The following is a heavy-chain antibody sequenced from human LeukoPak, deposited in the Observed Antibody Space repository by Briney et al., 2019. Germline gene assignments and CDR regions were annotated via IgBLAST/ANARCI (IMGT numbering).Heavy chain of an antibody. CDR2: IIPIFGTA. J-gene: IGHJ4*02. CDR3: ARGAGGEMAGQWRFGQRFDY. D-gene: IGHD5-24*01. Sequence: ASVKVSCKASGGTLSNHAVSWVRQAPGQGLEWMGGIIPIFGTANYAQKFQGRVTITADESTSTAYMELSSLRSEDTAVYYCARGAGGEMAGQWRFGQRFDYWGQGTLVTVSS. V-gene: IGHV1-69*13. CDR1: GGTLSNHA.